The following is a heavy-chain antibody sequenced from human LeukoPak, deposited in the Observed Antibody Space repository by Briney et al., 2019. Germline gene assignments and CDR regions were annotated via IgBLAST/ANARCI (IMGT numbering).Heavy chain of an antibody. J-gene: IGHJ1*01. D-gene: IGHD4-17*01. CDR2: ISSSSSYI. CDR1: RFTFSSYS. V-gene: IGHV3-21*01. CDR3: ARDANPWAVTNKYFQH. Sequence: GGSLRLSCAASRFTFSSYSMNWVRQAPGKGLEWVSSISSSSSYIYYADSVKGRFTTSRDNAKNSLYLQMNSLRAEDTAVYYCARDANPWAVTNKYFQHWGQGTLVTVSS.